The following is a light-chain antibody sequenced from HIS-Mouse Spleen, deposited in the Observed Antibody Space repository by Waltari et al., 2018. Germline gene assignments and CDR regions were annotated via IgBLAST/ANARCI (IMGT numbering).Light chain of an antibody. CDR1: QGISSY. J-gene: IGKJ1*01. Sequence: DIQLTQSPSFLSASVGDRVTITCRASQGISSYLAWYQQQPGKAPKLLIYAASTLQSWVPSRFSGSGSGTEVTLTISSLQPEDFATYYCQQLNSYPPTFGQGTKVEIK. V-gene: IGKV1-9*01. CDR3: QQLNSYPPT. CDR2: AAS.